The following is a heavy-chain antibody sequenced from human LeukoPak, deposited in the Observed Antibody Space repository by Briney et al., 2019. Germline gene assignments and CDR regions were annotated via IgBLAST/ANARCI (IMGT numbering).Heavy chain of an antibody. CDR3: ARSLTVGGTDILTGYFDY. D-gene: IGHD3-9*01. CDR2: IIPIFGTA. J-gene: IGHJ4*02. CDR1: GGTFSSYA. V-gene: IGHV1-69*01. Sequence: SVKVSCKASGGTFSSYAISWVRQAPGQGLEWMGGIIPIFGTANYAQKFQGRVTITADESTSTAYMELSSLRSEDTAVYYCARSLTVGGTDILTGYFDYWGQGTLVIVSS.